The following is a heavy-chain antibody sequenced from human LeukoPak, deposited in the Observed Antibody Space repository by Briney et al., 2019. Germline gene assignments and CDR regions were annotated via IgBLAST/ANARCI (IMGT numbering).Heavy chain of an antibody. CDR3: AKDDAWLQFGN. Sequence: GGSLRLSCAASGFFFSSHGMNWVRQGPGKGLEWVSGISSSGDITYYEDSVKGRFTISRDNSKNTLYLQMNSLRAEDTAVYYCAKDDAWLQFGNWGQGTLVTVSS. V-gene: IGHV3-23*01. D-gene: IGHD5-24*01. CDR2: ISSSGDIT. CDR1: GFFFSSHG. J-gene: IGHJ4*02.